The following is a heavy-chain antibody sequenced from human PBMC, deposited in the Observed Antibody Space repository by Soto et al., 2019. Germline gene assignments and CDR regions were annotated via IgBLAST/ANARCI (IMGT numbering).Heavy chain of an antibody. V-gene: IGHV4-59*08. CDR2: IYYSGST. CDR3: ARHNYGSGSTYFDY. D-gene: IGHD3-10*01. J-gene: IGHJ4*02. Sequence: QVQLQESGPGLVKPSETLSLTCTVSGGSISSYYWSWIRQPPGKGLEWIGYIYYSGSTNYNPSLKRRVSQSVDTSKTQFSRKLNSMTAADTAVYYCARHNYGSGSTYFDYWGQGTLVTVSS. CDR1: GGSISSYY.